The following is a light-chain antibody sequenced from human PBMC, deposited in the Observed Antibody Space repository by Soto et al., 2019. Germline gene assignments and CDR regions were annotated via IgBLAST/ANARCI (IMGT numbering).Light chain of an antibody. CDR1: SSDVGGYNY. Sequence: QSVLTQPASVSGSPGQSITISCTGTSSDVGGYNYVSWYQQHPGKAPKLMISDVSSRPSGVSNRFSGFKSGNTASLTISGLRAEDEADYYCSSYTSSSTLVVFGGGTKLTVL. J-gene: IGLJ2*01. CDR3: SSYTSSSTLVV. V-gene: IGLV2-14*03. CDR2: DVS.